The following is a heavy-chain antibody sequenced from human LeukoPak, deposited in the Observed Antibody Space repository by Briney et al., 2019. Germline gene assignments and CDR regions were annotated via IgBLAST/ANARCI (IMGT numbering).Heavy chain of an antibody. CDR3: ARVMGYSGYEFDY. CDR1: GGSISSHH. J-gene: IGHJ4*02. CDR2: IYYSGST. Sequence: PLETLSLTCTVSGGSISSHHWSWIRQPPGKGLEWIGYIYYSGSTNYNPSLKSRVTISVDTSKNQFSLKLSSVTAADTAVYYCARVMGYSGYEFDYWGQGTLVTVSS. V-gene: IGHV4-59*11. D-gene: IGHD5-12*01.